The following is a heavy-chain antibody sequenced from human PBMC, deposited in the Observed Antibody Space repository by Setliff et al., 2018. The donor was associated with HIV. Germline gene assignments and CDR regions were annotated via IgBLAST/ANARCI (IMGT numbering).Heavy chain of an antibody. CDR2: INPNTGDT. J-gene: IGHJ4*02. V-gene: IGHV1-2*06. Sequence: ASVKVSCKSSGYTFTGYFIHWVRQAPGQGLEWMGRINPNTGDTNYAQKFQDRVTMTRDTSINTAYMELSRLRSDDTAVYYCARDYRDSSSSDYWGQGTLVTVSS. CDR3: ARDYRDSSSSDY. D-gene: IGHD6-6*01. CDR1: GYTFTGYF.